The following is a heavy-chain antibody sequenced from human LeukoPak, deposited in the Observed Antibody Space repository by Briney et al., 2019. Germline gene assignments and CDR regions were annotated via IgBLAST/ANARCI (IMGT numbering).Heavy chain of an antibody. Sequence: GGSLRLSCAASGFTFSSYAMSWVRQAPGKGLEWVSTISGSGDTTYYADSVKGRFTISRDNSKNSLYLQMNSLRAEDTAVYYCARVMYSGSYGFIDYWGQGTLVTVSS. J-gene: IGHJ4*02. CDR1: GFTFSSYA. D-gene: IGHD1-26*01. CDR2: ISGSGDTT. V-gene: IGHV3-23*01. CDR3: ARVMYSGSYGFIDY.